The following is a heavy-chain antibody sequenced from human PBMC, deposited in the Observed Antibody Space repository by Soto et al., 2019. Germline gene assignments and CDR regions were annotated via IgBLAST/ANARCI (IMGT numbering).Heavy chain of an antibody. CDR2: ITPIFGTA. V-gene: IGHV1-69*01. J-gene: IGHJ6*02. CDR3: ASTLVPADDYYYGMDV. D-gene: IGHD2-2*01. Sequence: QVQLVQSGAEVKKPGSSVKVSCKASGGTFSSYAISWVRQAPGQGLEWMGGITPIFGTANYAQKFQGRVTITADESTSTAYMELSSLRSEDTAVYYCASTLVPADDYYYGMDVWGQVTTVTVSS. CDR1: GGTFSSYA.